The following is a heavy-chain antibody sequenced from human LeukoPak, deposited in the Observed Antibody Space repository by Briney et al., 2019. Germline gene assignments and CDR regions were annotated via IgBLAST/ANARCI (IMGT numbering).Heavy chain of an antibody. J-gene: IGHJ6*02. CDR1: GGSISSYY. D-gene: IGHD4-23*01. V-gene: IGHV4-59*01. Sequence: SETLSLTRTVSGGSISSYYWSWIRRPPGKGLEWIGYIYYSGSAHYNPSLKSRVTISVDTSKRHLSLKLTSVTAADTAVYYCARTPSLHGGNSLDVWGQGTTVTVSS. CDR2: IYYSGSA. CDR3: ARTPSLHGGNSLDV.